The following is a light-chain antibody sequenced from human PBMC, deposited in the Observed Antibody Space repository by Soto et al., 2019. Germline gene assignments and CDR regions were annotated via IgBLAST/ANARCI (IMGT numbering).Light chain of an antibody. V-gene: IGKV1-39*01. CDR3: QQSYSVPRP. CDR1: QSITRY. CDR2: ATS. J-gene: IGKJ4*01. Sequence: DFQMTQSPSSLSASVGDRVNITCRASQSITRYLNWYQQKPGKAPNLLIYATSNLQPGVQLRFSGSGFGTDLTLTINNLRPEDFANYYCQQSYSVPRPFGGGTQV.